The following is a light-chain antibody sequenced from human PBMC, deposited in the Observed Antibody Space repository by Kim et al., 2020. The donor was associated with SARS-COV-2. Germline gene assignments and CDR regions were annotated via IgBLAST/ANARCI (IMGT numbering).Light chain of an antibody. V-gene: IGKV3-20*01. CDR2: GAS. Sequence: SPGERATLSCRASQSVSSSYLAWYQQKPGQAPRLLIYGASSRATGIPERFSGSGSGTDFTLTISRLEPEDFAVYYCQQYGSSPQTFGQGTKVEIK. CDR3: QQYGSSPQT. CDR1: QSVSSSY. J-gene: IGKJ1*01.